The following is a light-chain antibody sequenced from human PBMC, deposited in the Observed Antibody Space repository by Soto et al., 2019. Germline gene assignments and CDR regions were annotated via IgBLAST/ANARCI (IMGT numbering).Light chain of an antibody. V-gene: IGLV7-43*01. CDR2: RTS. Sequence: QAVVTQEPSLTVSPGGTVTLTCASSTEAVTFSHWPNWFQQKPGQAPRPLIYRTSKKHTWTPARFSGSLLEGKAALTLSGVQPEDEADYYGLLYCGVDQVWVFGGGTKVTVL. CDR1: TEAVTFSHW. CDR3: LLYCGVDQVWV. J-gene: IGLJ3*02.